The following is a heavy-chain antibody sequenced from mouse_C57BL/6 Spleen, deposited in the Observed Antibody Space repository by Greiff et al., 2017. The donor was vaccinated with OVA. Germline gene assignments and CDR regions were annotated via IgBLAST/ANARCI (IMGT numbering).Heavy chain of an antibody. V-gene: IGHV2-2*01. CDR3: ARNLIYDGYYDYAMDY. J-gene: IGHJ4*01. CDR1: GFSLTSYG. Sequence: VQLQQSGPGLVQPSQSLSITCTVSGFSLTSYGVHWVRQSPGKGLEWLGVIWSGGSTDYNAAFISRLSISKDNSKSQVFFKMNSLQADDTAIYYCARNLIYDGYYDYAMDYWGQGTSVTVSS. D-gene: IGHD2-3*01. CDR2: IWSGGST.